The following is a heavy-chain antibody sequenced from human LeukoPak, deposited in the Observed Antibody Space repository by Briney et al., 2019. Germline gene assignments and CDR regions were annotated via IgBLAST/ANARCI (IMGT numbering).Heavy chain of an antibody. V-gene: IGHV1-69*06. CDR1: GYTFTSYA. CDR3: ARVGGYYGSGSYFPFYYYYMDV. J-gene: IGHJ6*03. CDR2: IIPIFGTA. D-gene: IGHD3-10*01. Sequence: GASVKVSCKASGYTFTSYAISWVRQAPGQGLEWMGGIIPIFGTANYAQKFQGRVTITADKSTSTAYMELSSLRSEDTAVYYCARVGGYYGSGSYFPFYYYYMDVWGKGTTVTVSS.